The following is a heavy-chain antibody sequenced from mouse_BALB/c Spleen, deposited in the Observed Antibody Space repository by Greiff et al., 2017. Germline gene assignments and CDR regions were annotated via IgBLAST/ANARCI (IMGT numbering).Heavy chain of an antibody. Sequence: QVQLQQPGAELVRPGASVKLSCKASGYTFTSYWINWVKQRPGQGLEWIGNIYPSDSYTNYNQKFKDKATLTVDKSSSTAYMQLSSPTSEDSAVYYCTRPSNWERGFAYWGQGTLVTVSA. CDR3: TRPSNWERGFAY. CDR1: GYTFTSYW. V-gene: IGHV1-69*02. CDR2: IYPSDSYT. J-gene: IGHJ3*01. D-gene: IGHD4-1*01.